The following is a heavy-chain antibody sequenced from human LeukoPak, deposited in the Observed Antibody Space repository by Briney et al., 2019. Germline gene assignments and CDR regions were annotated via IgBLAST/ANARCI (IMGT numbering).Heavy chain of an antibody. Sequence: SETLSLTCTVSGGSISSYYWSWIRQPPGKGLERIGYIYYSGNTNYNPSLKSRVTISVDTSKNQFSLKLSSVTAADTAVYYCARGRVVPAATPDYWGQGTLVTVSS. CDR2: IYYSGNT. D-gene: IGHD2-2*02. J-gene: IGHJ4*02. CDR3: ARGRVVPAATPDY. CDR1: GGSISSYY. V-gene: IGHV4-59*12.